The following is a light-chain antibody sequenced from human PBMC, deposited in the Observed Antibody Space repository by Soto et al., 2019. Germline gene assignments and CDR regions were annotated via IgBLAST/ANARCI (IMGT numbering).Light chain of an antibody. CDR3: QQSFSTPT. V-gene: IGKV1-39*01. CDR1: QRINIY. Sequence: IQMTQSPSSLSTSIGDRVPITCRASQRINIYLNWYRQKPGKAPEILIYSASNLQSGVPSMCSGGGSGTDFPLTISGLHSEYVATYYCQQSFSTPTFGQGTRLEIK. CDR2: SAS. J-gene: IGKJ5*01.